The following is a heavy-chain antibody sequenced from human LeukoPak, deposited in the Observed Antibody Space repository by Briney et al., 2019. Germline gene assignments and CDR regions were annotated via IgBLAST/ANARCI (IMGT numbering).Heavy chain of an antibody. CDR3: AGDGKYYYDSSGYHYFDY. CDR2: ISYDGSNK. V-gene: IGHV3-30*03. J-gene: IGHJ4*02. CDR1: GFTFSSYG. D-gene: IGHD3-22*01. Sequence: GRSLRLSCAASGFTFSSYGMHWVRQAPGKGLEWVAVISYDGSNKYYADSVKGRFTISRDNSKNTLYLQMNSLRAEDTAVYYCAGDGKYYYDSSGYHYFDYWGQGTLVTVSS.